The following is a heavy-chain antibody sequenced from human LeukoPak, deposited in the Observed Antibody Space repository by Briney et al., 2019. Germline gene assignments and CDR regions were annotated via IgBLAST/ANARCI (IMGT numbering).Heavy chain of an antibody. V-gene: IGHV3-23*01. D-gene: IGHD3-9*01. Sequence: GGSLRLSCAASGFTFNNYGMHWVRQAPGKGLEWVSSISGSGGNTYYADSVKGRFTISRDNSKNTLYLQMNSLRAEDTAVYYCAKGFKLRYFDWLSNDDAFDIWGQGTMVTVSS. CDR1: GFTFNNYG. J-gene: IGHJ3*02. CDR2: ISGSGGNT. CDR3: AKGFKLRYFDWLSNDDAFDI.